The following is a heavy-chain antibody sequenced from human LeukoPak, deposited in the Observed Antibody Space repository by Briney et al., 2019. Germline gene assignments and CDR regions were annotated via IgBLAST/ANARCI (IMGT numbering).Heavy chain of an antibody. CDR3: ARGYNRGSYYNY. J-gene: IGHJ4*02. CDR2: INNSGST. V-gene: IGHV4-34*01. CDR1: GGSFSGNY. D-gene: IGHD1-26*01. Sequence: PSETLSLTCVVYGGSFSGNYWSWIRQPPGKGLEWIGEINNSGSTNYNPSLKSRVTISVDTSKNQFSLKLSSVTAADTAVCYCARGYNRGSYYNYWGQGTLVTVSS.